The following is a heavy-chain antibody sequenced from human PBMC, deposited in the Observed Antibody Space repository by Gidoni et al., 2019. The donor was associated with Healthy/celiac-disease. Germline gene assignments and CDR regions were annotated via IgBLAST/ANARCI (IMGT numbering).Heavy chain of an antibody. CDR2: ISGSGGST. CDR1: GFPFSSYA. Sequence: EVQLLESVGGLVQPGGSLRLSCAASGFPFSSYAMSWVRQAPGKGLEWVSAISGSGGSTYYADSVKGRFTISRDNSKNTLYLQMNSLRAEDTAVYYCAKDAYSSSYYFDYWGQGTLVTVSS. CDR3: AKDAYSSSYYFDY. D-gene: IGHD6-6*01. V-gene: IGHV3-23*01. J-gene: IGHJ4*02.